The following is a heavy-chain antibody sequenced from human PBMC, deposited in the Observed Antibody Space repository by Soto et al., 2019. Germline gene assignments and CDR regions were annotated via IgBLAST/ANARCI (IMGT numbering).Heavy chain of an antibody. D-gene: IGHD3-3*01. CDR1: GGAIRGYY. CDR3: ARGQRFSDWFDP. CDR2: IYSSGST. V-gene: IGHV4-4*07. J-gene: IGHJ5*02. Sequence: PSETLSLTCTVSGGAIRGYYWTWIRQPAGKGLEWIGRIYSSGSTKYNPSLKSRVTMSLDTSKNQISLRLSSVTAADTAVYYCARGQRFSDWFDPWGQGTLVTVSS.